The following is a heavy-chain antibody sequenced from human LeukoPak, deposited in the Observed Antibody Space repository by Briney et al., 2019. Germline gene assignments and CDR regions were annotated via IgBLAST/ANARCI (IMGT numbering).Heavy chain of an antibody. J-gene: IGHJ3*02. CDR2: IYYTGST. CDR3: ARYIVSYPHDAFDI. CDR1: GDSISSDY. Sequence: PSETLSLTCAVSGDSISSDYWSWVRQPPGKGLEWIGYIYYTGSTNYNPSLKSRVTISVDTSKNQFSLKLSSVTAADTAFYYCARYIVSYPHDAFDIWGQGTMVTVSS. D-gene: IGHD1-26*01. V-gene: IGHV4-59*01.